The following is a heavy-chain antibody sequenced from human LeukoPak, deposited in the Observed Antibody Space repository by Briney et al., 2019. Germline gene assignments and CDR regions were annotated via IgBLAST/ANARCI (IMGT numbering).Heavy chain of an antibody. CDR2: IYTSGST. D-gene: IGHD1-26*01. Sequence: SETLSLTCAVYGGSFSGYYWSWIRQPAGKGLEWIGRIYTSGSTNYNPSLKSRVTMSVDMSKNQFSLKLSSVTAADTAVYYCARVGAGGIYYYYYMDVWGKGTTVTVSS. J-gene: IGHJ6*03. V-gene: IGHV4-59*10. CDR1: GGSFSGYY. CDR3: ARVGAGGIYYYYYMDV.